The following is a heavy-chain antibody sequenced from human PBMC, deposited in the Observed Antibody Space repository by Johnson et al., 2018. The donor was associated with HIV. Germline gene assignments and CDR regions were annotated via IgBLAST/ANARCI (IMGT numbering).Heavy chain of an antibody. Sequence: QVQVVESGGGVVQPGRSLRLSCAASGFTFSSYAMHWVRQAPGKGLEWVAVISYDGSNKYYADSVKGRFTISRHTSKNTLYLQMNSLRAEDTAVYYCARDLRIYSSSTIRGDAFDIWGQGTMVTVSS. D-gene: IGHD6-13*01. CDR1: GFTFSSYA. V-gene: IGHV3-30*04. J-gene: IGHJ3*02. CDR3: ARDLRIYSSSTIRGDAFDI. CDR2: ISYDGSNK.